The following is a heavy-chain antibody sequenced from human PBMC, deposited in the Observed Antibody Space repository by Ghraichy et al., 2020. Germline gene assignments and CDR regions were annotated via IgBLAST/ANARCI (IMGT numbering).Heavy chain of an antibody. Sequence: GESLNISCAASGFTVSNNYMSWVHQAPGKGLEWVSLIYSGGSTYYADSVKGRFTISRDNSKNTLYLQMNSLRAEDTAVYYCAWIPRFWGQGTLVTVSS. CDR1: GFTVSNNY. V-gene: IGHV3-53*01. J-gene: IGHJ4*02. D-gene: IGHD2-2*03. CDR3: AWIPRF. CDR2: IYSGGST.